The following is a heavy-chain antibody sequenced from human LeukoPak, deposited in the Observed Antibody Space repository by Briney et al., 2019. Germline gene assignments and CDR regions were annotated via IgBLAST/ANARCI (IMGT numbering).Heavy chain of an antibody. Sequence: SVKVSCKASRYTFTSSAVQWVRQARGPRLEWIGWIVVGSGDTNYAQKFQERVTLTRDMSTSTAYMELSSLRFEDTAVYYCAAEGISRGYYYYGMDVWGKGTTVTVSS. CDR2: IVVGSGDT. CDR3: AAEGISRGYYYYGMDV. J-gene: IGHJ6*04. CDR1: RYTFTSSA. D-gene: IGHD2/OR15-2a*01. V-gene: IGHV1-58*01.